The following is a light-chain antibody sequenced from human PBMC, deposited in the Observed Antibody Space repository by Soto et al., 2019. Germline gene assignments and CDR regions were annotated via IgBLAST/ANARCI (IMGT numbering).Light chain of an antibody. CDR3: QVWDRSSDRVV. CDR1: NIGTKS. V-gene: IGLV3-21*02. J-gene: IGLJ2*01. Sequence: SYELTQPPSVSVAPGQTASITCGGNNIGTKSVHWYQQKPGQAPVLVVYDDTDRPSGIPERFSGSNSGNTATLTISRVEAGDEADYYCQVWDRSSDRVVFGGGTKLTVL. CDR2: DDT.